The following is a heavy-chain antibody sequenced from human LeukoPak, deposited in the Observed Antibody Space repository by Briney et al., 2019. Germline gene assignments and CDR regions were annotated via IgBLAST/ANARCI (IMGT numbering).Heavy chain of an antibody. Sequence: PGRSLRLSCAASGFTFDDYAMHWVRQAPGKGLEWVSGISWNSGSIGYADSVKGRFTISRDNAKNSLYLQMNSLRAEDTALYYCAKDPFSYIAVAGLYGMDVWGQGTTVTVSS. J-gene: IGHJ6*02. CDR1: GFTFDDYA. D-gene: IGHD6-19*01. V-gene: IGHV3-9*01. CDR3: AKDPFSYIAVAGLYGMDV. CDR2: ISWNSGSI.